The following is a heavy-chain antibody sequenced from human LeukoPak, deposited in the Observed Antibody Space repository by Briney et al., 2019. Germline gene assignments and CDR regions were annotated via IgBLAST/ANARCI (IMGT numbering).Heavy chain of an antibody. D-gene: IGHD6-6*01. CDR1: GGTFRSYA. CDR2: IIPILGIA. J-gene: IGHJ6*02. Sequence: ASVKVSCKASGGTFRSYAISWVRQAPGQGLEWMGRIIPILGIANYAQKFQGRVTITADKSTSTAYMELSSLRSEDTAVYYCARDRSGSSSSAQNYYYGMDVWGQGTTVTVSS. V-gene: IGHV1-69*04. CDR3: ARDRSGSSSSAQNYYYGMDV.